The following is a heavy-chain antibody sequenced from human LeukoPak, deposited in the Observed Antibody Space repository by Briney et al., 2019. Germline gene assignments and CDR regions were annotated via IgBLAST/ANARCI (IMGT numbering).Heavy chain of an antibody. J-gene: IGHJ3*02. CDR2: ISGSGGST. V-gene: IGHV3-23*01. D-gene: IGHD3-3*01. CDR3: ARGVLEWFHDAFDI. Sequence: GGSLRLSCAASGFTFSSYAMSWVRQAPGKGLEWVSAISGSGGSTYYADSVKGRFTISRDNAKNSLYLQMNSLRAEDTAVYYCARGVLEWFHDAFDIWGQGTMVTVSS. CDR1: GFTFSSYA.